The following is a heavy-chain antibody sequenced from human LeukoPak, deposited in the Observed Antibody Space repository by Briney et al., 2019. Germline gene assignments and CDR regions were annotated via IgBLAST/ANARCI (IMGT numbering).Heavy chain of an antibody. CDR2: INHSGST. CDR3: ARGAARSYGSSY. J-gene: IGHJ4*02. D-gene: IGHD5-18*01. CDR1: GWSFSGYY. Sequence: SETLSLTCAAYGWSFSGYYWNWIRQPPGKGLEWIGDINHSGSTNYNPSLKSRVTIPVEKSKHQSSLKLNSVAAADTAVYYCARGAARSYGSSYWGQGTLVTVSS. V-gene: IGHV4-34*01.